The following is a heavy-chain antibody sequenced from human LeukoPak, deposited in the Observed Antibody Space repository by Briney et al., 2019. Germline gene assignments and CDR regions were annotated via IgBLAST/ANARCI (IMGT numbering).Heavy chain of an antibody. D-gene: IGHD6-6*01. CDR3: ARRKAARPDYYFDY. V-gene: IGHV4-59*08. CDR2: IYYSGTT. Sequence: KTSETLSLTCSVSGGSISNYYWTWIRQPPGKGLEWIGYIYYSGTTNYNPSLKSRVAISIDTSKNQFSLNLISVTAADTAVYYCARRKAARPDYYFDYWGQGTLVTVSS. J-gene: IGHJ4*02. CDR1: GGSISNYY.